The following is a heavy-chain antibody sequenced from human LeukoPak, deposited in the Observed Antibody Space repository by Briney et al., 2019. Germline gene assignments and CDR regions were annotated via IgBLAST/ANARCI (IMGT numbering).Heavy chain of an antibody. D-gene: IGHD6-13*01. CDR1: GGSFSGYY. Sequence: SETLSLTCAVYGGSFSGYYWSWIRQPPGKGLEWIGEINHSGSTNYNPSLKSRVTISVDTSKNQFSLKLSSVTATDTAVYYCARVIAAAGTVFDYWGQGTLVTVSS. V-gene: IGHV4-34*01. J-gene: IGHJ4*02. CDR3: ARVIAAAGTVFDY. CDR2: INHSGST.